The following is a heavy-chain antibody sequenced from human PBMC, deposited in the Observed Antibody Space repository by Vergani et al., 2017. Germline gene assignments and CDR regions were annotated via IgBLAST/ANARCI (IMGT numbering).Heavy chain of an antibody. J-gene: IGHJ3*02. D-gene: IGHD1-14*01. CDR1: GGSVSSGSYY. Sequence: QVQLQESGPGLVKPSETLSLTCTVSGGSVSSGSYYWSWIRQPPGKGLEWIGNIYYSGNTYYNPSLKSGVIISVDTSKSLFSLKLTSVTATDTAVYYCARRPARTRDALDIWGQGTMVAVSS. CDR2: IYYSGNT. V-gene: IGHV4-61*01. CDR3: ARRPARTRDALDI.